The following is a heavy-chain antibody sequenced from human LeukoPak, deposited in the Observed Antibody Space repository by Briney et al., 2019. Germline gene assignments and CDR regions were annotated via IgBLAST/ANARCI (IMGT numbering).Heavy chain of an antibody. CDR3: AKMSSGIAVGGNWFDP. J-gene: IGHJ5*02. D-gene: IGHD6-19*01. CDR1: GFTSSSYA. CDR2: IGGTGDST. Sequence: PGGSLRLSCAASGFTSSSYAMSWVRQAPGKGLEWISAIGGTGDSTYFADSVKGRFTISRDNSKNTLYLRMNSLRDEDTAVYYCAKMSSGIAVGGNWFDPWGQGTLVTVSS. V-gene: IGHV3-23*01.